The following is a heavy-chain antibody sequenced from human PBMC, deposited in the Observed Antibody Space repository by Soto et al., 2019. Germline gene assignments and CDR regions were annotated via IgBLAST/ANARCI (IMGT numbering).Heavy chain of an antibody. CDR1: GFSLSTSGVG. V-gene: IGHV2-5*02. CDR3: AHSYYDFWSGYYMFEKRNWFDP. CDR2: IYWDDDK. J-gene: IGHJ5*02. D-gene: IGHD3-3*01. Sequence: QITLKESGPTLVKPTQTLTLTCTFSGFSLSTSGVGVGWIRQPPGKALEWLAPIYWDDDKRYSPSLKSRLTITKDTSKNQVVLTMTNMDPVDTATYYCAHSYYDFWSGYYMFEKRNWFDPWGQGTLVTVSS.